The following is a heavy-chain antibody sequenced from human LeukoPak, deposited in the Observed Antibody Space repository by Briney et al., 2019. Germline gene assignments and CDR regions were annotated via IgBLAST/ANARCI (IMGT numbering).Heavy chain of an antibody. CDR2: IYTSGST. CDR1: GGSFSGYY. CDR3: ARDKSYCSGGSCYGGGDYYYYGMDV. D-gene: IGHD2-15*01. J-gene: IGHJ6*02. Sequence: SETLSLTCAVYGGSFSGYYWSWIRQPPGKGLEWIGRIYTSGSTNYNPSLKSRVTISVDTSKDQFSLKLSSVTAADTAVYYCARDKSYCSGGSCYGGGDYYYYGMDVWGQGTTVTVSS. V-gene: IGHV4-4*07.